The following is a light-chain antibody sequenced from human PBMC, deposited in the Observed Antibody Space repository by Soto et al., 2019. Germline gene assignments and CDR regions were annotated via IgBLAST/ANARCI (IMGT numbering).Light chain of an antibody. CDR3: QQYNNWPRT. CDR1: QSVSSN. V-gene: IGKV3-15*01. Sequence: EIVMTQSPATLSVSPGERATLSCRASQSVSSNLAWYQQKPDQAPSLLIYGASTRATGIPARFSGSGSGTEFTHTISSMQSENFAVYYCQQYNNWPRTFGQGTKLEIK. J-gene: IGKJ2*01. CDR2: GAS.